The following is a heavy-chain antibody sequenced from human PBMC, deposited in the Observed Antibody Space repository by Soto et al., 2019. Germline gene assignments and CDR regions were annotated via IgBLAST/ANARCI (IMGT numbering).Heavy chain of an antibody. CDR2: IISILGIA. Sequence: QVQLVQSGAEVKKPGSSVKVSCKASGGTFSSYTISWVRQAPGQGLEWMGRIISILGIANYAQKFQGRVTIPADKSTSTAYMELSSLRSEDTAVYYCARLASVSGYYYYGMDVWGQGTTVTVSS. CDR3: ARLASVSGYYYYGMDV. J-gene: IGHJ6*02. V-gene: IGHV1-69*02. D-gene: IGHD6-19*01. CDR1: GGTFSSYT.